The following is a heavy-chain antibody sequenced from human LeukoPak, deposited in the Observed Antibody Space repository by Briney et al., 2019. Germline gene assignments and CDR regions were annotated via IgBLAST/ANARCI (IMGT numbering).Heavy chain of an antibody. CDR1: GFTFSSYS. Sequence: PGRSLRLSCAASGFTFSSYSMNWVRQAPGKGLEWVSSISSSSSYIYYADSVKGRFTISRDNAKNSLYLQLNSLRAEDTAVYYCARSLAMIVVVTPNFDYWGQGTLVTVSS. V-gene: IGHV3-21*01. J-gene: IGHJ4*02. CDR3: ARSLAMIVVVTPNFDY. CDR2: ISSSSSYI. D-gene: IGHD3-22*01.